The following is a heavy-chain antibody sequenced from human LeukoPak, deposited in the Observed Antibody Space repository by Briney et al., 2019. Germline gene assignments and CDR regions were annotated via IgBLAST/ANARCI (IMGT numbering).Heavy chain of an antibody. D-gene: IGHD3-10*01. Sequence: EASVKVSCKASGGTFSSYAISWVRQAPGQGLEWMGRIIPILGIANYAQKFQGRATITADKSTSTAYMELSSLRSEDTAVYYCARDGFGDALIYDYWGQGTLVTVSS. CDR2: IIPILGIA. CDR1: GGTFSSYA. V-gene: IGHV1-69*04. CDR3: ARDGFGDALIYDY. J-gene: IGHJ4*02.